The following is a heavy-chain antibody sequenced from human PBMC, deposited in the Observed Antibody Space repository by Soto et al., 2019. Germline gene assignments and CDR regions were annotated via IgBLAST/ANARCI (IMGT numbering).Heavy chain of an antibody. CDR1: GYTFTSYA. Sequence: ASVKVSCKASGYTFTSYAMHWVRQAPGQRLEWMGWINAGNGNTKYSQKFQGRVTITRDTSASTAYMELGSLRSEDTAVYYCARRGRATDYYYYYYMDVWGKGTTVTVSS. V-gene: IGHV1-3*01. CDR2: INAGNGNT. J-gene: IGHJ6*03. CDR3: ARRGRATDYYYYYYMDV.